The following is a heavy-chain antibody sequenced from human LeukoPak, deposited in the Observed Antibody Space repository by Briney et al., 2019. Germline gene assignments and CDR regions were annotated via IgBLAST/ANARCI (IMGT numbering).Heavy chain of an antibody. J-gene: IGHJ3*02. CDR3: ARDVPYGDYLRGDAFDI. D-gene: IGHD4-17*01. Sequence: PGGSLRLSCAASGFTFSSYAMHWVRQAPGKGLEWVAVISYDGSNKYYADSVKGRFTISRDNSKNTLYLQMNSLRAEDTAVYYCARDVPYGDYLRGDAFDIWGQGTMVTVSS. CDR2: ISYDGSNK. V-gene: IGHV3-30-3*01. CDR1: GFTFSSYA.